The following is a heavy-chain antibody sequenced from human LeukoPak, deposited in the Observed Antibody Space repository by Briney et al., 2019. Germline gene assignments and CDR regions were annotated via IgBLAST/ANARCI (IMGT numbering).Heavy chain of an antibody. V-gene: IGHV4-34*01. CDR1: GGSFSDQY. CDR3: ARGEAILDA. D-gene: IGHD2-21*01. J-gene: IGHJ5*02. CDR2: INHGGTT. Sequence: SETLSLTCGVYGGSFSDQYWSWIRQPPGKGLEWIGEINHGGTTNYNPSLKSRVTISVDTSKTQFSLKLSSVTAADTAVYYCARGEAILDAWGQGTLVTVSS.